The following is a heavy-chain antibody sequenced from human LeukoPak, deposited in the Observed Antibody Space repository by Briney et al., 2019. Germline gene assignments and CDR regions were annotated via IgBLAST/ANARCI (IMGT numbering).Heavy chain of an antibody. J-gene: IGHJ6*02. CDR2: ISWKSGTI. CDR3: AKSATVTTGYYQYYNIDV. Sequence: GGSLRLSCAASGFTFDDYAMHWVRQAPGKGLEWVSGISWKSGTIGYADSVKGRFTISRDNAKNSLYLQMNSLRADDTALYYCAKSATVTTGYYQYYNIDVWGQGTTVTVSS. D-gene: IGHD4-17*01. V-gene: IGHV3-9*01. CDR1: GFTFDDYA.